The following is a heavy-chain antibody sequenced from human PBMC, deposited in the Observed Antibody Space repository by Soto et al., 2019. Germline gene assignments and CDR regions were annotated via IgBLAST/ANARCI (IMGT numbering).Heavy chain of an antibody. Sequence: SGPKVVNRTQPLKLSCTCSGFSVSTSGIWVSLIRQPPGKALEWLARIECDDEKYYNTTLNNRLTISKDTSKNKVVLTLTNMDHVDTATYYCAWTAYGDIDYWGQGTVV. J-gene: IGHJ4*02. D-gene: IGHD4-17*01. CDR1: GFSVSTSGIW. V-gene: IGHV2-70*11. CDR3: AWTAYGDIDY. CDR2: IECDDEK.